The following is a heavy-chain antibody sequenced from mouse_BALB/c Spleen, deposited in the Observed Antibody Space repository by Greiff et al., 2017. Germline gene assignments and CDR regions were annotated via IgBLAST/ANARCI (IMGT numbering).Heavy chain of an antibody. CDR2: INPSNGGT. D-gene: IGHD1-1*01. J-gene: IGHJ2*01. CDR1: GYTFTSYY. V-gene: IGHV1S81*02. Sequence: QVQLQQSGAELVKPGASVKLSCKASGYTFTSYYMYWVKQRPGQGLEWIGGINPSNGGTNFNEKFKSKATLTVDKSSSTAYMQLSSLTSEDSAVYYCTRGMGFIFDYWGQGTTLTVSS. CDR3: TRGMGFIFDY.